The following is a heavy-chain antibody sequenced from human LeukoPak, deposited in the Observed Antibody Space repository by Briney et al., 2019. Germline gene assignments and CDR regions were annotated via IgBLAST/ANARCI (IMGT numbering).Heavy chain of an antibody. J-gene: IGHJ6*02. CDR2: IWYDGSNK. CDR3: ARGDYAYYGMDV. Sequence: GRSLRLSCAASGFTFSSYGVHWVRQAPGKGLEWVAVIWYDGSNKYYADSVKGRFTISRDNSKNTLYLQMNSLRAEDTAVYYCARGDYAYYGMDVWGQGTTVTVSS. CDR1: GFTFSSYG. V-gene: IGHV3-33*01.